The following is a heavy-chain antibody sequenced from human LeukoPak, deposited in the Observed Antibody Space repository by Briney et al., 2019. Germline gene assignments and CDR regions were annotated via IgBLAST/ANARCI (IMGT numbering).Heavy chain of an antibody. D-gene: IGHD3-22*01. Sequence: ASVKVSCKASGYTFTSYYMHWVRQAPGEGLEWMGIINPSGGSTSYAQKFQGRVTMTRDMSTSTVYMELSSLRSEDTAVYYCARDFHYYYDSSGSDAFDIWGQGTMVTVSS. CDR1: GYTFTSYY. V-gene: IGHV1-46*01. J-gene: IGHJ3*02. CDR3: ARDFHYYYDSSGSDAFDI. CDR2: INPSGGST.